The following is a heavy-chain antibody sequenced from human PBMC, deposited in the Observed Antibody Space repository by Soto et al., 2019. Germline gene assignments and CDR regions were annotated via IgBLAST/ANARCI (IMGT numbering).Heavy chain of an antibody. V-gene: IGHV3-11*06. J-gene: IGHJ4*02. CDR2: ISSSSSYT. Sequence: PGGSLRLSCAASGFTFSDYYMSWIRQAPGKGLEWVSYISSSSSYTNYADSVKGRFTISRDNAKNSLYLQMNSLRAEDTAVYYCARAPRRSGSSRVDYWGQGTLVTVSS. D-gene: IGHD1-26*01. CDR1: GFTFSDYY. CDR3: ARAPRRSGSSRVDY.